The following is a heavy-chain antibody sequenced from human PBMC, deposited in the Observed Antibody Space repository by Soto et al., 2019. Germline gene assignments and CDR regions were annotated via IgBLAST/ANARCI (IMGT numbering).Heavy chain of an antibody. J-gene: IGHJ3*02. V-gene: IGHV1-46*01. D-gene: IGHD2-15*01. CDR2: INPSGGST. CDR3: ARDSGPYPGGAFDI. CDR1: AYTFTSYY. Sequence: ASVSVTCTSSAYTFTSYYMHWVRQAPGQGLEWMGIINPSGGSTSYAQKFQGRVTMARDTSTSTVYMELSSLRSEDTAVYYCARDSGPYPGGAFDIWGQGTMVTVSS.